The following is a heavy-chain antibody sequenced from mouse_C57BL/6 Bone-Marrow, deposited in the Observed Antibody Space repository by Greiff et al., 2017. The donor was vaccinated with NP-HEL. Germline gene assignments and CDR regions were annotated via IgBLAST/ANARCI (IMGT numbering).Heavy chain of an antibody. V-gene: IGHV1-39*01. CDR3: ARAGTYYYGSSYFAY. CDR2: INPNYGTT. Sequence: LVESGPELVKPGASVKISCKASGYSFTDYNMNWVKQRNGKSLEWIGVINPNYGTTSYNQKFKGKATLTVDQSSSTAYMQLNILTSEDSAVYYCARAGTYYYGSSYFAYWGQGTLVTVSA. J-gene: IGHJ3*01. D-gene: IGHD1-1*01. CDR1: GYSFTDYN.